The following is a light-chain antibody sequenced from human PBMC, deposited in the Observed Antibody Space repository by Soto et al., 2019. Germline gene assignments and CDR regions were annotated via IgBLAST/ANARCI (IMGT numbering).Light chain of an antibody. CDR1: SSDIGSYDL. Sequence: QTVVTQPASVSGSPGQSIPISCTGTSSDIGSYDLVSWYQQHPGKAPKLIIYEATKRPSDVSDRFSGSKSGNAASLTISGLQAEDEADYYCCSYAGTGTDNYVFGSGTKVTVL. J-gene: IGLJ1*01. CDR2: EAT. V-gene: IGLV2-23*01. CDR3: CSYAGTGTDNYV.